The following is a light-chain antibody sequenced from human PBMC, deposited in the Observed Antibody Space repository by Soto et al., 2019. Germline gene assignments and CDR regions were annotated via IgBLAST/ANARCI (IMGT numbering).Light chain of an antibody. J-gene: IGKJ1*01. V-gene: IGKV1-39*01. CDR3: QQSHSTPET. CDR2: AAS. Sequence: DIQMTQSPSSLSASVGDRVTITCRASQSISSYLNWYQQKPGKAPKLLIFAASTLQSGVPSRISGSGSGTDFTLTISSLQPEDFATYYCQQSHSTPETFGQGTKVDIK. CDR1: QSISSY.